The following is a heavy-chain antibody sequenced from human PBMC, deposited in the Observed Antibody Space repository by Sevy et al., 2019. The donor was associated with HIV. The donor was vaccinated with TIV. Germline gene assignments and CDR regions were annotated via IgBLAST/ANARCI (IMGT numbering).Heavy chain of an antibody. Sequence: GGSLRLSCAASGFTVSSNYMSWVRQAPGKGLEWVSVIYSGGSTYYADSVKGRFPISRDNSKNTLYLQMNSLRAEDTAVYYCARDGGIAAAGYYYYYGMDVWGQGTTVTVSS. CDR2: IYSGGST. CDR1: GFTVSSNY. D-gene: IGHD6-13*01. J-gene: IGHJ6*02. CDR3: ARDGGIAAAGYYYYYGMDV. V-gene: IGHV3-53*01.